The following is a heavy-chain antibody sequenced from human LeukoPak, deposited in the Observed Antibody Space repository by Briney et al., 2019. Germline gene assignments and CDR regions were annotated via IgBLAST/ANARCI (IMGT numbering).Heavy chain of an antibody. Sequence: ASVKVSCKASGYTFTDYYLLWVRQAPGQGPEWMGWISPNSGGTNYAQNFKGRVTMSRDTSISTAYLELNSLTSDDTAVYYCARDLPKTGYVGASDNWGQGTMVTVSS. V-gene: IGHV1-2*02. CDR2: ISPNSGGT. J-gene: IGHJ3*02. CDR1: GYTFTDYY. D-gene: IGHD5-12*01. CDR3: ARDLPKTGYVGASDN.